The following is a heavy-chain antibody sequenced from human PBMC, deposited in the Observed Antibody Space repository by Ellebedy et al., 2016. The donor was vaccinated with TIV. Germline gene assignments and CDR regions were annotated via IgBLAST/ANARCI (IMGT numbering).Heavy chain of an antibody. V-gene: IGHV1-18*01. CDR1: GYTFTSYG. CDR2: ISAYNGNT. Sequence: AASVKVSCKASGYTFTSYGISWVRQAPGQGLEWMGWISAYNGNTNYAQKFQGWVTMTRDTSISTAYMELSRLRSDDTAVYYCARDGGSYSDFDYWGQGTLVTVSS. D-gene: IGHD1-26*01. CDR3: ARDGGSYSDFDY. J-gene: IGHJ4*02.